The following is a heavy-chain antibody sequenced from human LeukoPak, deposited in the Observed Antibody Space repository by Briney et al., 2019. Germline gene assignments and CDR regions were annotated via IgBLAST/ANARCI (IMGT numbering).Heavy chain of an antibody. Sequence: GGSLRLSCAASGFTFSSYSMNWVRQAPGKGLEWLSYISSSSGTIYYADSVKGRFTISRDNAKNSLYLQMNSLRAEDTAVYCCAKTIFGVVTTDAFDFWGQGTMVTVSS. D-gene: IGHD3-3*01. V-gene: IGHV3-48*01. CDR3: AKTIFGVVTTDAFDF. CDR2: ISSSSGTI. CDR1: GFTFSSYS. J-gene: IGHJ3*01.